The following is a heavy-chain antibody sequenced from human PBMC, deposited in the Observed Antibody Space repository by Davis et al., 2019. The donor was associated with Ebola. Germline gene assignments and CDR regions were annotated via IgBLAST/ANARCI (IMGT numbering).Heavy chain of an antibody. J-gene: IGHJ4*02. V-gene: IGHV1-18*01. CDR1: GYTFTNYG. Sequence: AASVKVSCKASGYTFTNYGVGWVRQVPGQGFEWMGWISPSNGNTIYAQRLQGRVTMTTDTSTSTAYMELRSLRSDDTAVYFCARGPRAISAFDYWGQGTLVTVSS. CDR2: ISPSNGNT. D-gene: IGHD3-3*01. CDR3: ARGPRAISAFDY.